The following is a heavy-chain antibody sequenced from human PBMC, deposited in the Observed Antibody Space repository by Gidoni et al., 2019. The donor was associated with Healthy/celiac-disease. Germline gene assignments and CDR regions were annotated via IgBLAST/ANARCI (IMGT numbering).Heavy chain of an antibody. Sequence: QLQLQESGPGLVKPSETLSLTCTVSGGSISSSSYYWGWIRQPPGKGLEWIGSIYYSGSTYYNPSLKSRVTISVDTSKNQFSLKLSSVTAADTAVYYCARQWGADIVVVPAAIYWFDPWGQGTLVTVSS. CDR1: GGSISSSSYY. CDR2: IYYSGST. D-gene: IGHD2-2*01. V-gene: IGHV4-39*01. J-gene: IGHJ5*02. CDR3: ARQWGADIVVVPAAIYWFDP.